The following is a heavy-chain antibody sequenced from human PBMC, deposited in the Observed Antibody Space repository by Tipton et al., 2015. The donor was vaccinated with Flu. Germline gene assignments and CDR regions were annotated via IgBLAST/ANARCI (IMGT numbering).Heavy chain of an antibody. CDR2: IYSRGGT. V-gene: IGHV4-39*07. Sequence: TLSLTCTVSGGSISSTKSYWGWIRQPPGKGLEWIGSIYSRGGTYYNPSLKSRVIISVDTSNNQLSLDLRSVTAAVTAVYYCARAGDYGGELHFQNWGQGTLITVSS. D-gene: IGHD4-23*01. J-gene: IGHJ1*01. CDR1: GGSISSTKSY. CDR3: ARAGDYGGELHFQN.